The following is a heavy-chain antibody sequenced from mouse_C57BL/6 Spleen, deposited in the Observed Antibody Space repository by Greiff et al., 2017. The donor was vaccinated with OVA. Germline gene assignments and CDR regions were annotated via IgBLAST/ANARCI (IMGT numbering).Heavy chain of an antibody. J-gene: IGHJ2*01. CDR1: GYAFSSSW. Sequence: QVQLQQSGPELVKPGASVKISCKASGYAFSSSWMNWVKQRPGKGLEWIGRIYPGDGDTNYNGKFKGKGTLTADKSSSTAYMQLSSLTSEDSAVYFCARGDGYYDYWGQGTTLTVSS. V-gene: IGHV1-82*01. CDR2: IYPGDGDT. CDR3: ARGDGYYDY. D-gene: IGHD2-3*01.